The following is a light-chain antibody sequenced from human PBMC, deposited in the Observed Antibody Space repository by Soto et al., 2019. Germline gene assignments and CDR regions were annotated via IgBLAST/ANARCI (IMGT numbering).Light chain of an antibody. V-gene: IGKV1-5*03. CDR1: QSINTW. CDR3: QQYNSYSRT. J-gene: IGKJ1*01. Sequence: DIQMTQSPSTLSGSVGDRVTITCRASQSINTWLAWYQQKPGKAPKLLIYKASSLESGVPSRFSGSGSGTEFTLTISSLQPDDFATYYCQQYNSYSRTVGQGTKVDIK. CDR2: KAS.